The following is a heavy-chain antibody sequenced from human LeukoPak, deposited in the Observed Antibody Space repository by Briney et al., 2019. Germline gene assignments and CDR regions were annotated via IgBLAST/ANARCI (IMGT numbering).Heavy chain of an antibody. D-gene: IGHD5-24*01. V-gene: IGHV1-69*13. Sequence: ASVKVSCKASGYTFTSYGISWVRQAPGQGLEWMGGIIPIFGTANYAQKFQGRVTITADESTSTAYMELSSLRSEDTAVYYCARGRDGYTHDAFDIWGQGTMVTVSS. CDR1: GYTFTSYG. J-gene: IGHJ3*02. CDR2: IIPIFGTA. CDR3: ARGRDGYTHDAFDI.